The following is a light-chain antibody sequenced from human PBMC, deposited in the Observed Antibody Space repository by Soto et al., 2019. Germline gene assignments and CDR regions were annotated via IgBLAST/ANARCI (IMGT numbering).Light chain of an antibody. J-gene: IGKJ5*01. CDR2: NAS. CDR3: QQRGDWPPIT. V-gene: IGKV3-11*01. Sequence: IVFTQSPPTLSLSPGERAILSFRAIQSVSTFVAWFQQKPGQPPRLLIYNASNRTTGIPARFSGSGSGTDFTLTISSLEPEDFAVYYCQQRGDWPPITFGQGTRLEIK. CDR1: QSVSTF.